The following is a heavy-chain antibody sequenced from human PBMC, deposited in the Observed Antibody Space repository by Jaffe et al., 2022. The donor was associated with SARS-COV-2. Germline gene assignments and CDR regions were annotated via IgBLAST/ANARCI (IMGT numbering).Heavy chain of an antibody. V-gene: IGHV3-7*01. J-gene: IGHJ4*02. Sequence: EVQLVESGGGLVQPGGSLRLSCAASGFTFSIYWMSWVRRAPGKGLEWVADIKHDGSEQYYVDSVKGRFTISRDNAKNSLYLQMNSLRAEDTAVYFCATVGHIVMVTGTRFDDWGQGTLVSVSS. CDR1: GFTFSIYW. D-gene: IGHD2-21*02. CDR2: IKHDGSEQ. CDR3: ATVGHIVMVTGTRFDD.